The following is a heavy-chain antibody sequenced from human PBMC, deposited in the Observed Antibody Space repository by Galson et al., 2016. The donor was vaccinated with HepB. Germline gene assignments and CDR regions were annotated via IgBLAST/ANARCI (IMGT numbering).Heavy chain of an antibody. CDR3: ARSGFCSGSTCYGAMDV. Sequence: PSLVKPTQTLTLTCTLSGFSLSSSALRVSWIRQPPGKAPEWLGRIDGDGDKFYSPSLKSTLTISKDSSKNRVVLTMPNMGPVDSATYYCARSGFCSGSTCYGAMDVWGQGTAVTVSS. J-gene: IGHJ6*02. D-gene: IGHD2-15*01. V-gene: IGHV2-70*04. CDR2: IDGDGDK. CDR1: GFSLSSSALR.